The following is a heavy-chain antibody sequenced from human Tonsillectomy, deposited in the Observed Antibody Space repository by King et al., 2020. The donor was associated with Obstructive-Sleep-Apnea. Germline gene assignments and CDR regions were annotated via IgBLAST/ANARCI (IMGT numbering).Heavy chain of an antibody. Sequence: QVTLKESGPALVKPTQTLTLTCTFSGFSLSTSGMCVSWIRQPPGKALEWLARIVWDDDKKYSTSLKTRLTISKDPSKNQAVLTMTNMDPVDTATYYCARKKPWGYYFEHWGQGTLVTVSS. V-gene: IGHV2-70*13. CDR2: IVWDDDK. J-gene: IGHJ4*02. CDR3: ARKKPWGYYFEH. CDR1: GFSLSTSGMC. D-gene: IGHD1-26*01.